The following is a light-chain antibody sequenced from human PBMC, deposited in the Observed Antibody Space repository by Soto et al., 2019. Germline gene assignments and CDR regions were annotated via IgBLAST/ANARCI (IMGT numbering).Light chain of an antibody. V-gene: IGLV2-14*01. CDR2: EVN. CDR1: SSDIGYYDY. J-gene: IGLJ1*01. CDR3: SSHSSSSAYYV. Sequence: QSVLTQPASVSGSPGQSITISCTGTSSDIGYYDYVSWYQHHSGKAPKLIIYEVNNRPSGVSNRFSGSKSVNTASLTISGLQAEDEADYYCSSHSSSSAYYVFGTGTKDTVL.